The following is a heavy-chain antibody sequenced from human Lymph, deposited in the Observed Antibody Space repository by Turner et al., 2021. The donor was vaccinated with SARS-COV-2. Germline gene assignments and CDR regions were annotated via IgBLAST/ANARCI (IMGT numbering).Heavy chain of an antibody. CDR2: INPGGST. CDR3: ARDFREGAFDI. CDR1: GITVIRNY. D-gene: IGHD3-10*01. J-gene: IGHJ3*02. V-gene: IGHV3-66*01. Sequence: ELRLFESGGGLSQPGGVMRPSFAASGITVIRNYMSWVRQAPGKGLEWVSLINPGGSTYYQDSVTGRFTISRDKSKYTLYLHMNSLRAEDTAVYYFARDFREGAFDIWGQGTMVTISS.